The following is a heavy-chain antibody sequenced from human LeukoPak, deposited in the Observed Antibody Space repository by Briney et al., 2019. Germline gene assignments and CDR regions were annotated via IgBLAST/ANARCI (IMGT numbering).Heavy chain of an antibody. CDR2: ISSDGSIT. D-gene: IGHD3-10*01. Sequence: PGGSLRLSCTAPGFSLRTYAMHWVRQAPGKGFEWVAVISSDGSITIYPDSMRGRFTISRDNSKNTLYLEMKSLRGVDTALYFCARDPIGGRPDYLDLWGQGTPVTVSS. J-gene: IGHJ4*02. V-gene: IGHV3-30*01. CDR3: ARDPIGGRPDYLDL. CDR1: GFSLRTYA.